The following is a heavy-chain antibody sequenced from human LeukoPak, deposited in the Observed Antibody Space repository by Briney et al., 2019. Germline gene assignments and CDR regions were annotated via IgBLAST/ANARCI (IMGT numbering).Heavy chain of an antibody. J-gene: IGHJ4*02. Sequence: GRSLRLSCAASGLTFDDYAMHWVRQAPGKGLEWVSGISWNSGSIGYADSVKGRFTISRDNAKNSLYLQMNSLRAEDTALYYCASRRGKYYDFWSGYYPFDYWGQGTLVTVSS. D-gene: IGHD3-3*01. V-gene: IGHV3-9*01. CDR1: GLTFDDYA. CDR2: ISWNSGSI. CDR3: ASRRGKYYDFWSGYYPFDY.